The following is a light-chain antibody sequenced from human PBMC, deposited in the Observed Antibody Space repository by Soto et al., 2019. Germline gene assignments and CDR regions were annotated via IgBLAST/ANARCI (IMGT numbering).Light chain of an antibody. J-gene: IGLJ1*01. V-gene: IGLV2-14*01. Sequence: QSVLTQSASVSGSLGQSITISCSGTSSDVGAYNYVSWYQQYPGKAPKLMIYHVTDRPSGVSNRFSGSKSGNTASLTISGLQAEDETDSYCCSYTTITTFVFGTRTKVTVL. CDR2: HVT. CDR1: SSDVGAYNY. CDR3: CSYTTITTFV.